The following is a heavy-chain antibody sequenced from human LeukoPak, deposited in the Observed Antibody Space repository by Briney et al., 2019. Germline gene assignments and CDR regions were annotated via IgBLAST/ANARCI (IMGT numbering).Heavy chain of an antibody. CDR3: AKDHALAVAGTHYYYYGMDV. CDR1: GFTFSSYA. Sequence: GGSLRLSCAASGFTFSSYAMSWVRQAPGKGLEWVSAISGSGGSTYYADSVKGRFTISRDNSKNTLYLQMNSLRAEDTAVYYCAKDHALAVAGTHYYYYGMDVWGQGTTVTVSS. D-gene: IGHD6-19*01. V-gene: IGHV3-23*01. J-gene: IGHJ6*02. CDR2: ISGSGGST.